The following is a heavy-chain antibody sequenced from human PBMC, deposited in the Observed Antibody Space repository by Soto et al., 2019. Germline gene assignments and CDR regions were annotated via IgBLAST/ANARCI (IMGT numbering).Heavy chain of an antibody. J-gene: IGHJ5*02. D-gene: IGHD3-10*01. Sequence: WETLSLTCTVSGGSISSYYWSWIRQPPGKGLEWIGYIYYSGSTNYNPSLKSRVTISVDTSKNQFSLKLSSVTAADTAVYYCARGPRIRFGELVHWFDPWGQGTLVTVSS. V-gene: IGHV4-59*01. CDR2: IYYSGST. CDR1: GGSISSYY. CDR3: ARGPRIRFGELVHWFDP.